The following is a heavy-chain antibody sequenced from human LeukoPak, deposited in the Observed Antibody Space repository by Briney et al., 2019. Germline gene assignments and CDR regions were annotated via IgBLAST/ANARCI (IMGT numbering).Heavy chain of an antibody. D-gene: IGHD3-22*01. V-gene: IGHV1-69*01. J-gene: IGHJ3*02. CDR2: IIPIFGTA. CDR1: GGTFSSYA. Sequence: SVKVSCKASGGTFSSYAISWARQAPGQGLEWMGGIIPIFGTANYAQKFQGRVTITADESTSTAYMELSSLRSEDTAVYYCARAAKTMMVVVITDDAFDIWGQGTMVTVSS. CDR3: ARAAKTMMVVVITDDAFDI.